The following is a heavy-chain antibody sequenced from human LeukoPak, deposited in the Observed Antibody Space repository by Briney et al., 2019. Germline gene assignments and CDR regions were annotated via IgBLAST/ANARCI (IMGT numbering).Heavy chain of an antibody. CDR1: GFTFSSYA. CDR2: LSGSGGNT. CDR3: ARRRGIGGFGSGSYSDY. Sequence: PGGSLRLSCAASGFTFSSYAMSWVRQAPGKGLEWVSALSGSGGNTYYADSVKGRFTISRDNSKGTLYLQMNSLRAEDTAVYYCARRRGIGGFGSGSYSDYWGQGSLVTVSS. V-gene: IGHV3-23*01. D-gene: IGHD3-10*01. J-gene: IGHJ4*02.